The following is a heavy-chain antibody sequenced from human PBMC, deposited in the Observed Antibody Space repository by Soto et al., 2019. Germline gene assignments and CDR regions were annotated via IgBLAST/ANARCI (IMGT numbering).Heavy chain of an antibody. J-gene: IGHJ5*02. D-gene: IGHD2-2*01. V-gene: IGHV3-53*01. CDR2: IRSGGTT. CDR1: GFTVSSKY. Sequence: GGSLRLSCAASGFTVSSKYMNWVRQAPGKGLEWVSVIRSGGTTYYADSVKGRFTISRDNSKNTLYLQMNSLRAEDAAVYYCAKDPWGYQLLTYNWFDPWGQGTPVTVSS. CDR3: AKDPWGYQLLTYNWFDP.